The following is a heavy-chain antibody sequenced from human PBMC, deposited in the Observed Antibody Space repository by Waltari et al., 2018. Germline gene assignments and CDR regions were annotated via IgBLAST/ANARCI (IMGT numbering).Heavy chain of an antibody. CDR2: IKQDGSEK. CDR1: GFTFSSYW. Sequence: EVQLVESGGGLVQPGGSLSLSCAASGFTFSSYWRSWVRQAPGKGLEWVANIKQDGSEKYYVDSVKGRFTISRDNAKNSLYLQMNSLRAEDTAVYYCARDLEGLLWGQGTLVTVSS. V-gene: IGHV3-7*01. J-gene: IGHJ4*02. D-gene: IGHD2-15*01. CDR3: ARDLEGLL.